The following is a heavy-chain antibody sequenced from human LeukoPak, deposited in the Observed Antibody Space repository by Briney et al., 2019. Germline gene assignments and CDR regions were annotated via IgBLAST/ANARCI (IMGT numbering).Heavy chain of an antibody. CDR2: IYHSGST. CDR1: GYSISSGYY. D-gene: IGHD4-17*01. Sequence: SETLSLTCAVSGYSISSGYYWGWIRQPPGKGLEWIGSIYHSGSTYYNPSLKSRVTISVDTSKDQFSLNLSSGTAADTAVYYCARHDYGPNWFDPWGQGTLVTVSS. J-gene: IGHJ5*02. V-gene: IGHV4-38-2*01. CDR3: ARHDYGPNWFDP.